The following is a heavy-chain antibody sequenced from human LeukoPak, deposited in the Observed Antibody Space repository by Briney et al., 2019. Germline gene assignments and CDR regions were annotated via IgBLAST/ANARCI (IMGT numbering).Heavy chain of an antibody. CDR2: IYPGDSDT. J-gene: IGHJ4*02. D-gene: IGHD2-2*01. CDR1: GYSFANYW. V-gene: IGHV5-51*01. CDR3: ARTAADVPLGTSYVVVPAAMY. Sequence: GESLKISCKGSGYSFANYWIGWVRQMPGKGLEWMGIIYPGDSDTRYSPSFQGQVTISADKSISTAYLQWSSLKASDTAMYYCARTAADVPLGTSYVVVPAAMYWGQGTLVTVSS.